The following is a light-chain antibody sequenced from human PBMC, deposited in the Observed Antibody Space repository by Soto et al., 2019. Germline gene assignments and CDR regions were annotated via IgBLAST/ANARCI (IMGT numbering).Light chain of an antibody. CDR3: QRYNNWPRT. J-gene: IGKJ1*01. Sequence: EIVLTQSPGTLSLSPGERATLSCRASQSVSSNFLAWYQEKPGQAPRLLIYGASSRATGIPDRFSGSGSGTDFTLTISRLEPEDFAVYYCQRYNNWPRTFGQGTKVDIK. V-gene: IGKV3-20*01. CDR2: GAS. CDR1: QSVSSNF.